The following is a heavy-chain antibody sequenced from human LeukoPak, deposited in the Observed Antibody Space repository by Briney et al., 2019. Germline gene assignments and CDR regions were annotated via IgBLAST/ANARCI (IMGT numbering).Heavy chain of an antibody. J-gene: IGHJ4*02. D-gene: IGHD4-23*01. CDR2: ISYDGSNK. CDR3: AKATTVVTPCDY. CDR1: GFTFSSYG. V-gene: IGHV3-30*18. Sequence: PGRYLRRSCAASGFTFSSYGMHWVRQAPGKGLEWVAVISYDGSNKYYADSVKGRFTISRDNSKNTLYLQMNSLRAEDTAVYYCAKATTVVTPCDYWGQGTLVTVSS.